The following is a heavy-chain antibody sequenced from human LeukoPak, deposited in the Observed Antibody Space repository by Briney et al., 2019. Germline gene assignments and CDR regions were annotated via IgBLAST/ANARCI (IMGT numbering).Heavy chain of an antibody. CDR1: GYTFTNYY. J-gene: IGHJ4*02. CDR3: ARTRYSGYDFDY. CDR2: ILPGGGST. D-gene: IGHD5-12*01. V-gene: IGHV1-46*01. Sequence: GESLKISCKASGYTFTNYYIHCMRQAPGQGLEWMGVILPGGGSTSYAQKFQGRVTITADESTSTAYMELSSLRSEDTAVYYCARTRYSGYDFDYWGQGTLVTVSS.